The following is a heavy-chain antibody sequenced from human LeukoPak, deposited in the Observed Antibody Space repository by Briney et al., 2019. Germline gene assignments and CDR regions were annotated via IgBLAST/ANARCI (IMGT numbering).Heavy chain of an antibody. V-gene: IGHV4-34*01. CDR2: INHSGST. CDR3: ASMRAAMAYYYYGMDV. D-gene: IGHD5-18*01. CDR1: GGSFSGYY. Sequence: PSETLSLTCAVYGGSFSGYYWSWIRQPPGKGLEWIGEINHSGSTNYNPSLKSRVTISVDTSKNQFSLKLSSVTAADTAVYYCASMRAAMAYYYYGMDVWGKGTTVTVSS. J-gene: IGHJ6*04.